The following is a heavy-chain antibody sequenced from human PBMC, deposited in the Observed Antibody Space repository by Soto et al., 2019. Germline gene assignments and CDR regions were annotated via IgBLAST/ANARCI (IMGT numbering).Heavy chain of an antibody. J-gene: IGHJ6*02. CDR2: LIPIFGTA. D-gene: IGHD1-26*01. CDR3: ATTPPVGGYYYYGMDV. V-gene: IGHV1-69*12. CDR1: GGTFSSYA. Sequence: QVQLVQSGAEVKKPGSSVKVSCKASGGTFSSYAISWVRQAPGQGLEWMGGLIPIFGTANYAQKFQGRVTITADESTSTAYMELSSLRSEDTAVYYCATTPPVGGYYYYGMDVWGQGTTVTVSS.